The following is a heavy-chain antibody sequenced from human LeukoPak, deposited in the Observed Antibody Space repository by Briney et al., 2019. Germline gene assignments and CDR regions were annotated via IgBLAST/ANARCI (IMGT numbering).Heavy chain of an antibody. CDR1: GFTFSSYS. D-gene: IGHD3-3*01. J-gene: IGHJ5*02. CDR2: ISSSSSYI. CDR3: ASLPTIFGVVPWFDP. V-gene: IGHV3-21*01. Sequence: PGGSLRLSCAASGFTFSSYSMNWVRQAPGKGLEWVSSISSSSSYIYYADSVKGRFTISRDNAKNSLYLQMNSLRAEDTAVSYCASLPTIFGVVPWFDPWGQGTLVTVSS.